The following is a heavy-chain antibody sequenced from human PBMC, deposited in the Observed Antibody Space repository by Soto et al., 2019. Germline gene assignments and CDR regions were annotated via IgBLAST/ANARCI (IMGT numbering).Heavy chain of an antibody. CDR2: MNPNSGNT. J-gene: IGHJ5*02. CDR3: ARGLRVVVPAAREAYWFDP. V-gene: IGHV1-8*01. Sequence: ASVNASSKDPVLTITSNYINSLHQATEQGLEWMGWMNPNSGNTGYAQKFQGRVTMTRNTSISTAYMELSSLRSEDTAVYYCARGLRVVVPAAREAYWFDPWGQGTLVTVSS. CDR1: VLTITSNY. D-gene: IGHD2-2*01.